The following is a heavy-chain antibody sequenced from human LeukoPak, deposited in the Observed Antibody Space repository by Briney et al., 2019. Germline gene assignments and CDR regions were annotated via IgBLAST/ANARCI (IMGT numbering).Heavy chain of an antibody. V-gene: IGHV1-2*02. D-gene: IGHD1-1*01. CDR1: GYTFTGYY. CDR3: ARVALDSPYFDY. Sequence: GASVTVSCKASGYTFTGYYMHWVRQAPGQGLEGMGWINPNSGGTNYAQKFQGRVTMTRDTSISTAYMELSRLRSDDTAVYYCARVALDSPYFDYWGQGTLVTVSS. CDR2: INPNSGGT. J-gene: IGHJ4*02.